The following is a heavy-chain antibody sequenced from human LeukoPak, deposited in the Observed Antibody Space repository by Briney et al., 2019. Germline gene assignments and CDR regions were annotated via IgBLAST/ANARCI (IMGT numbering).Heavy chain of an antibody. Sequence: GGSLRLSCAASGFTFSNYWMHWVRQAPGKGLVWVSRIHSDGSSTTSADSVKGRFTISSDNAENTLYLQMNSLRAEDTAVYFCARGNAHAFDIWGQGTMVTVSS. V-gene: IGHV3-74*01. CDR1: GFTFSNYW. J-gene: IGHJ3*02. CDR3: ARGNAHAFDI. D-gene: IGHD1-1*01. CDR2: IHSDGSST.